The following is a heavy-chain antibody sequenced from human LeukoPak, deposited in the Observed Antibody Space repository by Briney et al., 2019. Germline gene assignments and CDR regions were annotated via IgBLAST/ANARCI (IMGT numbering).Heavy chain of an antibody. J-gene: IGHJ4*02. V-gene: IGHV1-18*01. CDR2: ISAYNGNT. CDR1: GYTFTSYG. D-gene: IGHD3-3*01. CDR3: ARDPRYYDFWGGYYGY. Sequence: ASVKVSCKASGYTFTSYGISWVRQAPGQGLEWMGWISAYNGNTDYAQKLQGRVTMTTDTSTSTAYMELRSLRSDDTAVYYCARDPRYYDFWGGYYGYWGQGTLVTVSS.